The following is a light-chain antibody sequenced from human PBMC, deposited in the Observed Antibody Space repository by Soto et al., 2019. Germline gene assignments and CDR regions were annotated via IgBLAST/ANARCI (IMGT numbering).Light chain of an antibody. CDR3: QQYNNWPLGVT. V-gene: IGKV3-15*01. CDR2: GAS. J-gene: IGKJ3*01. Sequence: EIVMTQSPATLSVSPGERATLSCRASQSVSSNLAWYQQKPGQAPRLLIYGASTRATGIPARFSGSGSGTDVTLTISSLQSEDFAVYYCQQYNNWPLGVTFGPGTKVDIK. CDR1: QSVSSN.